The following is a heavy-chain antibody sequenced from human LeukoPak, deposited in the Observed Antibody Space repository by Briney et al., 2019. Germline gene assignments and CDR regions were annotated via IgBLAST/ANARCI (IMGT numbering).Heavy chain of an antibody. V-gene: IGHV4-4*02. Sequence: ASETLSLTCAVSGGSISSNNWWSWVRQPPGKGLEWIGEIYHIGSTNYNPSLESRLTISVDKSKNQFSLKLNSVTAADTAVYYCARLSGSSWLDYWGQGTLVIVSS. D-gene: IGHD6-13*01. CDR3: ARLSGSSWLDY. J-gene: IGHJ4*02. CDR2: IYHIGST. CDR1: GGSISSNNW.